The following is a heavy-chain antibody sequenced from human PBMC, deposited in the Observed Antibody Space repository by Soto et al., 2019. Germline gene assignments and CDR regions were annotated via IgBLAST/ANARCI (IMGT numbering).Heavy chain of an antibody. Sequence: APVKVSCKASGYTFTSYDINWVRQATGQGLEWMGWMNPNSGNTGYAQKFQGRVTMTRNTSISTAYMELSSLRSEDTAVYYCARGWNPYDFWSGNWYFDLWGRGTLVTVSS. D-gene: IGHD3-3*01. CDR1: GYTFTSYD. V-gene: IGHV1-8*01. CDR2: MNPNSGNT. J-gene: IGHJ2*01. CDR3: ARGWNPYDFWSGNWYFDL.